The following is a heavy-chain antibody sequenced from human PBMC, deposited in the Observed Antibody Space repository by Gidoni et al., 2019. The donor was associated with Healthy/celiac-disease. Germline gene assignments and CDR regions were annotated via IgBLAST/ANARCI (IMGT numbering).Heavy chain of an antibody. CDR2: INHSGST. Sequence: QVQLQQWGAGLLKPSETLSLTCAVYGGSFSGYYWSWIRQPPGKGLEWIGEINHSGSTNYNPSLKSRVTISVDTSKNQFSLKLSSVTAADTAVYYCARAGVGLRIVGATTVDYWGQGTLVTVSS. V-gene: IGHV4-34*01. J-gene: IGHJ4*02. CDR3: ARAGVGLRIVGATTVDY. D-gene: IGHD1-26*01. CDR1: GGSFSGYY.